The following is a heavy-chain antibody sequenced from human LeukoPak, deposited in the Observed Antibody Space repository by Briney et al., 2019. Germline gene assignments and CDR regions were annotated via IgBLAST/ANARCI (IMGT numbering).Heavy chain of an antibody. J-gene: IGHJ6*03. CDR3: ARLTGRAVKTNLPNYYGSGSRHRYYYYYMDV. Sequence: SETLSLTYAVYGGSFSGYYWSWIRQPPGKGLEWIGEINHSGSTNYNPSLKSRVTISVDTSKNQFSLKLSSVTAADTAVYYCARLTGRAVKTNLPNYYGSGSRHRYYYYYMDVWGKGTTVTISS. D-gene: IGHD3-10*01. CDR2: INHSGST. V-gene: IGHV4-34*01. CDR1: GGSFSGYY.